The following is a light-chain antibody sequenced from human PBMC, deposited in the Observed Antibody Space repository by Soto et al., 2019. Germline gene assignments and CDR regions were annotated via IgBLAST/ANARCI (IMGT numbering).Light chain of an antibody. CDR2: KAS. CDR1: QSISSW. J-gene: IGKJ2*02. Sequence: DIQMTQSPSTLSASVGDRVTITCRASQSISSWLAWYQQGPGKAPKVLIYKASNLESGVPSRFSGSGSGTEFTLTISSLQPDDFATYYCQQYNSYPCTFGQGTKLEIK. V-gene: IGKV1-5*03. CDR3: QQYNSYPCT.